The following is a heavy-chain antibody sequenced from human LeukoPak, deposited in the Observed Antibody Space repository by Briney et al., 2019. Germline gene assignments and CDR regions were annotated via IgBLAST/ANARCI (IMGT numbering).Heavy chain of an antibody. CDR1: GGSFSGYY. CDR3: ASHLGNYYDSSGYSFGPGDAFDI. D-gene: IGHD3-22*01. J-gene: IGHJ3*02. Sequence: NPSETLSLTCAVYGGSFSGYYWSWIRQPPGKGLEWIGEISHSGSTNYNPSLKSRVTISVDTSKNQFSLKLSSVTAANTAVYYCASHLGNYYDSSGYSFGPGDAFDIWGQGTMVTVSS. V-gene: IGHV4-34*01. CDR2: ISHSGST.